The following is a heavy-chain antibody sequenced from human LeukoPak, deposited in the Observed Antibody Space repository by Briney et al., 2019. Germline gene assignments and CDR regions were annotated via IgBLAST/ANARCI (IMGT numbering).Heavy chain of an antibody. CDR1: GGSISSYY. CDR3: ARAPYYYYYMDV. V-gene: IGHV4-59*01. J-gene: IGHJ6*03. Sequence: SETXSLTCTVSGGSISSYYWSWILQPPGKGLEWIGYIYYSGSTNYNPSLKSRVTISVDTSKNQFSLKLSSVTAADTAVYYCARAPYYYYYMDVWGKGTTVTVSS. CDR2: IYYSGST.